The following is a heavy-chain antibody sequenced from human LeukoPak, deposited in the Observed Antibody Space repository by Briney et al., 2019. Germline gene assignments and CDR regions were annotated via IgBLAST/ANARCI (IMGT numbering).Heavy chain of an antibody. CDR2: IYYSGST. CDR3: ARLGSSGYYWASGSYYFDY. J-gene: IGHJ4*02. CDR1: GGSIHTYY. Sequence: PSETLSLTCSVSGGSIHTYYWTWIRQPPGKGLEWIGYIYYSGSTNYNPSLKSRVTISVDTSKNQLSLKLSSVTAADTAVYYCARLGSSGYYWASGSYYFDYWGQGTLVTVSS. D-gene: IGHD3-22*01. V-gene: IGHV4-59*08.